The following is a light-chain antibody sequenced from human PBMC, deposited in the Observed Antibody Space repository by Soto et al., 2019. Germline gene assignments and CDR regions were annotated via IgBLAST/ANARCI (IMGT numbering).Light chain of an antibody. J-gene: IGKJ4*01. Sequence: EIVKTQSPATLSLSPGERATLSCRASQGVSSYLAWYQQKPGQAPRLLIYDASNRATGIPARFSGSGSGTDFTLTISSLEPEDFAVYYCQQRSNWPLTFGGGTKVDIK. CDR2: DAS. V-gene: IGKV3-11*01. CDR1: QGVSSY. CDR3: QQRSNWPLT.